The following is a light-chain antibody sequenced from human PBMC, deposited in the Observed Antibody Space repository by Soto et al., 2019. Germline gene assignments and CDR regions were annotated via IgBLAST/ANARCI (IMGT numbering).Light chain of an antibody. CDR3: PPYKNWAT. J-gene: IGKJ1*01. CDR1: QSVNSN. V-gene: IGKV3-15*01. Sequence: EIVMTQSPATLSVSPGERATLSCRASQSVNSNLAWYQQKPGQAPRLLIYGASTRATGVPARFSGSGSGTEFTLTVSSLQSEYLAVYSSPPYKNWATFGPATKVEI. CDR2: GAS.